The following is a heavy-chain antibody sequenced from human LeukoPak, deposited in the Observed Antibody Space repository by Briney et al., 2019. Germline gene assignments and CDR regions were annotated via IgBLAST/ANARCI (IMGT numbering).Heavy chain of an antibody. V-gene: IGHV1-2*02. Sequence: ASVKVSCKASGYTFTGYYMHWVRRAPGQGLEWMGWINPNSGGTNYVQGRVSMTRDTSISTAYMELSRLRSDDTAVYYCARDGGTRVLDYWGQGTLVTVSS. D-gene: IGHD1-7*01. J-gene: IGHJ4*02. CDR1: GYTFTGYY. CDR3: ARDGGTRVLDY. CDR2: INPNSGGT.